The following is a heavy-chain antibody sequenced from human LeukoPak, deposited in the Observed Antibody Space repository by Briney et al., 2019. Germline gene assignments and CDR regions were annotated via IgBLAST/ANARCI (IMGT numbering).Heavy chain of an antibody. V-gene: IGHV1-2*02. J-gene: IGHJ4*02. D-gene: IGHD3-22*01. CDR1: GYTFTSYD. CDR3: ARVDSSGYYYYDY. Sequence: ASVKVSCKASGYTFTSYDINWVRQAPGQGLEWMGWINPNSGGTNYAQKFQGRVTMTRDTSISTAYMELSRLRSDDTAVYYCARVDSSGYYYYDYWGQGTLVTVSS. CDR2: INPNSGGT.